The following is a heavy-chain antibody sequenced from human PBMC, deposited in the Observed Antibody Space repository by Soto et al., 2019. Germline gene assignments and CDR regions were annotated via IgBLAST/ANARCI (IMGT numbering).Heavy chain of an antibody. CDR1: GYTFTSYD. Sequence: GESLKISCKASGYTFTSYDINWVRQATGQGLEWMGWMNPNSGNTGYAQKFQGRVTMTRNTSISTAYMELSSLRSEDTAVYSCARNPTRYFDWSSAYWYFDLWGRGTLVTVSS. CDR2: MNPNSGNT. J-gene: IGHJ2*01. V-gene: IGHV1-8*02. D-gene: IGHD3-9*01. CDR3: ARNPTRYFDWSSAYWYFDL.